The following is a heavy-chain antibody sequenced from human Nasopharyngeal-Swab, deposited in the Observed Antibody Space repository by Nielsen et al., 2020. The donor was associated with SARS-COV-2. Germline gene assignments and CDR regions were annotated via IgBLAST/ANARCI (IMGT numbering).Heavy chain of an antibody. CDR3: ARDHYYDSSSYYPFHKRYYYGMDV. J-gene: IGHJ6*02. CDR2: IHHSGST. CDR1: GGSFSGYY. V-gene: IGHV4-34*01. D-gene: IGHD3-22*01. Sequence: SETLSLTCAVYGGSFSGYYWSWIRQPPGKGLEWIGEIHHSGSTNYNPSLKSRVTISPDTSKNQFSLKLSSVTAADTAVYYCARDHYYDSSSYYPFHKRYYYGMDVWGQGTTVTVSS.